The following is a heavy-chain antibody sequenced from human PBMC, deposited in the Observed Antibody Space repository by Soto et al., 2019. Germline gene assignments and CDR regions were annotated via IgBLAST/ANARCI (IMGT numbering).Heavy chain of an antibody. Sequence: ASVKVSCKASGGTFSSYAISWVRQAPGQGLEWMGGIIPIFGTTNCAPKFQGRVTITADESTSTAYMELSSLRSEDTAVYYCARLPQGTDGYNCAWGQGTLVTVSS. CDR1: GGTFSSYA. CDR3: ARLPQGTDGYNCA. V-gene: IGHV1-69*13. CDR2: IIPIFGTT. J-gene: IGHJ5*02. D-gene: IGHD5-12*01.